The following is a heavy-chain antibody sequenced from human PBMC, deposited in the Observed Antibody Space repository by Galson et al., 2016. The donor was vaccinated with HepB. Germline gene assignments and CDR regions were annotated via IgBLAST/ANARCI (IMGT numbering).Heavy chain of an antibody. J-gene: IGHJ3*02. Sequence: SLRLSCAASGFTFSDYFMAWIRQPPGKGLEWVSHIRYSGDPMSYADSVMGRFTISRDNAKNSPFLQMDRLRAKDTAVYYCARMRYSRGWLGGFDIWGQGTMVTVSS. CDR1: GFTFSDYF. D-gene: IGHD6-19*01. CDR3: ARMRYSRGWLGGFDI. V-gene: IGHV3-11*04. CDR2: IRYSGDPM.